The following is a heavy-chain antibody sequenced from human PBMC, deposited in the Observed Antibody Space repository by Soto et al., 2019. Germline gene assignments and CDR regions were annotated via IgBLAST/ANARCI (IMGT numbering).Heavy chain of an antibody. CDR1: GFTFSSYA. CDR3: ARAGGVDYGDYDKTPYCYYYYGMDV. CDR2: ISYDGSNK. Sequence: QVQLVESGGGVVQPGRSLRLSCAASGFTFSSYAMHWVRQAPGKGLEWVAVISYDGSNKYYADSVKGRFTISRDNSKNMLYLKMNSLRAEDTAVYYCARAGGVDYGDYDKTPYCYYYYGMDVWGQGTTVTVSS. V-gene: IGHV3-30-3*01. J-gene: IGHJ6*02. D-gene: IGHD4-17*01.